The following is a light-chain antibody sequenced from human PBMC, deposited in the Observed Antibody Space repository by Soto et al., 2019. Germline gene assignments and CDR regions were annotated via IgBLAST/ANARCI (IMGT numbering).Light chain of an antibody. V-gene: IGLV2-14*03. CDR2: DVS. J-gene: IGLJ1*01. CDR1: SSDVGGYNY. Sequence: QSVLTQPASVSGSPGQSITISCTGTSSDVGGYNYVSWYQHHPGKAPKLMIYDVSNRPSGVSNRFSGSKSGNTASLIISGFQVEDEADYYCSSYTSSSTLSTYVFGTGTKVTVL. CDR3: SSYTSSSTLSTYV.